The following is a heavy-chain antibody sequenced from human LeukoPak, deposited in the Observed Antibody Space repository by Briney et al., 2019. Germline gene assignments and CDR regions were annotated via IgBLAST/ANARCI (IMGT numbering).Heavy chain of an antibody. J-gene: IGHJ4*02. CDR2: ISYDGSYK. D-gene: IGHD3-10*01. CDR3: ATIGPYGSGTYISADY. CDR1: GFTFSSYA. V-gene: IGHV3-30*04. Sequence: QPGRSLRLSCAASGFTFSSYAMHWVRQAPGKGLEWVAVISYDGSYKSYADSVKGRFTISRDNSKNTLYLQVNSLRAEDTAVYYCATIGPYGSGTYISADYWGQGTLVTVSS.